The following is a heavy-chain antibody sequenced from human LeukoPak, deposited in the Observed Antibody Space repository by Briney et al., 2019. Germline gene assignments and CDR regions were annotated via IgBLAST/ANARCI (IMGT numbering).Heavy chain of an antibody. J-gene: IGHJ4*02. D-gene: IGHD1-26*01. CDR2: IWYDGSNK. V-gene: IGHV3-33*01. CDR1: GFTFSSYG. Sequence: PGGSLRLSCAASGFTFSSYGMHWVRQAPGKGLEWVAVIWYDGSNKYYADSVKGRFTISRDNSKNTLYLKMNSLRAEDTAVYYCARGGWKARELGPFDYWGQGTLVTVSS. CDR3: ARGGWKARELGPFDY.